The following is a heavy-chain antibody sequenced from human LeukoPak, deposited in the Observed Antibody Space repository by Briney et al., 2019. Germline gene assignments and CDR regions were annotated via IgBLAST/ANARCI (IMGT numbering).Heavy chain of an antibody. Sequence: GGSLRLSCAASGFTFSDYYMSRIRQAPGKGLEWVSYISSSGSTIYYADSVKGRFTISRDNAKNSLYLQMNSLRAEATAVYSCAPIVVPAVRGRWFDLWGQGTLVTVSS. D-gene: IGHD2-2*01. CDR1: GFTFSDYY. CDR2: ISSSGSTI. CDR3: APIVVPAVRGRWFDL. V-gene: IGHV3-11*04. J-gene: IGHJ5*02.